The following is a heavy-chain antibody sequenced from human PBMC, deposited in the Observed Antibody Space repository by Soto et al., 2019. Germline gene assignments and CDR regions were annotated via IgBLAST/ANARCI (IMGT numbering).Heavy chain of an antibody. CDR1: GYTLTSYG. V-gene: IGHV1-18*01. J-gene: IGHJ6*02. CDR2: ISAYNGNT. CDR3: ARARSSGFYYYYYGMDV. D-gene: IGHD3-10*01. Sequence: QVQLVQSGAEVKKPGASVKVSCKASGYTLTSYGISWVRQAPGQGLEWMGWISAYNGNTNYAQKLQGRVTMTTDTSTSTAYMELRSLRSDDTAVYYCARARSSGFYYYYYGMDVWGQGTTVTVSS.